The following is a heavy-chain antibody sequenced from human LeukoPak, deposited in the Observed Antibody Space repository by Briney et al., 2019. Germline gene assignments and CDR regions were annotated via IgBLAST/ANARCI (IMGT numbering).Heavy chain of an antibody. J-gene: IGHJ5*02. V-gene: IGHV1-2*02. CDR3: ASTICSSTSCYVS. CDR1: GYTSTGYY. CDR2: INPNSGGT. D-gene: IGHD2-2*01. Sequence: ASVKVSCKASGYTSTGYYMHWVRQAPGQGLEWMGWINPNSGGTNYAQKFQGRVTMTRDTSISTAYMELSRLRSDDTAVYYCASTICSSTSCYVSWGQETLVTVSS.